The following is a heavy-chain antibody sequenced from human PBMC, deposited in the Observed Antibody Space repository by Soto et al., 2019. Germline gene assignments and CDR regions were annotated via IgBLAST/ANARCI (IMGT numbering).Heavy chain of an antibody. CDR1: GGTFSSYA. D-gene: IGHD3-22*01. CDR3: ARRVGGYYDSSGYSLYYYFDY. V-gene: IGHV1-69*01. Sequence: QVQLVQSGAEVKKPGSSVKVSCKASGGTFSSYAISWVRQAPGQGLEWMGGIIPIFGTANYVQKFQGRVTITADESTSTAYMELSSLRSEDTAVYYCARRVGGYYDSSGYSLYYYFDYWGQGTLVTVSS. J-gene: IGHJ4*02. CDR2: IIPIFGTA.